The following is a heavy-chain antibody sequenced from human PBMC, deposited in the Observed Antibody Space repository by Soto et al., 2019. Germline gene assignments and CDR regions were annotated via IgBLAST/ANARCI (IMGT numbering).Heavy chain of an antibody. V-gene: IGHV3-7*03. CDR1: GFTFSSYW. D-gene: IGHD3-10*01. Sequence: VPLVESGGGLVQPGGSLRLSCAASGFTFSSYWMSWVRQAPGKGLEWVANIKQDRSEKYYGESVKGRFTISRDNAKNSLYLQMNSLRAEDTAVYYCARDFVDYYGSGSYPEYFQHWGQGTLVTVSS. CDR3: ARDFVDYYGSGSYPEYFQH. CDR2: IKQDRSEK. J-gene: IGHJ1*01.